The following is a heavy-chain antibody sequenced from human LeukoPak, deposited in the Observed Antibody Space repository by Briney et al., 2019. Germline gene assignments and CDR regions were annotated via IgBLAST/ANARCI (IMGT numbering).Heavy chain of an antibody. D-gene: IGHD5-18*01. CDR3: ARQSRRYSYAEQYNWFDP. CDR2: IDYSGST. CDR1: GGSISSYY. J-gene: IGHJ5*02. Sequence: PSETLSLTCTVSGGSISSYYWNWIRQPPGKGLEWIGYIDYSGSTNYNPSLKSRVTISVDTSKNQFSLKLSSVTAADTAVYYCARQSRRYSYAEQYNWFDPWGQGTLVTVSS. V-gene: IGHV4-59*08.